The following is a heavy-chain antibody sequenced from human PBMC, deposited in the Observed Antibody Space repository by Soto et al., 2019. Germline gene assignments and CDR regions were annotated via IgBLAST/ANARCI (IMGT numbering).Heavy chain of an antibody. CDR3: TTLRLDP. CDR2: VNPNTGLT. J-gene: IGHJ5*02. Sequence: GSVKVCWKASGYTFTALYMNWVRQAPGQGLEWMGWVNPNTGLTRYAQKFQDRVTMTRDTSINTAYMELRGLTSDDTAVYYCTTLRLDPWGQGTMVTVSS. CDR1: GYTFTALY. V-gene: IGHV1-2*02. D-gene: IGHD3-9*01.